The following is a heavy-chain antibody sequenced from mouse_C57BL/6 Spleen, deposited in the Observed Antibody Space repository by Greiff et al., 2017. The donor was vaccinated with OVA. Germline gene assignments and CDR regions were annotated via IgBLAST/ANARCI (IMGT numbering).Heavy chain of an antibody. V-gene: IGHV5-6*02. CDR1: GFTFSSYG. Sequence: DVKLVESGGDLVKPGGSLKLSCAASGFTFSSYGMSWVRQTPDKRLEWVATISSGGSYTYYPDSVKGRFTISRDNAKNTLYLQMSSLKSEDTAMYYCAREGGGSSPYFDYWGQGTTLTVSS. J-gene: IGHJ2*01. D-gene: IGHD1-1*01. CDR3: AREGGGSSPYFDY. CDR2: ISSGGSYT.